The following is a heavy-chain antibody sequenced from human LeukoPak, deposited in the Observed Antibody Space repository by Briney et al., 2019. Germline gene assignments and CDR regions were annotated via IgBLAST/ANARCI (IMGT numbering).Heavy chain of an antibody. CDR2: ISSSSSYI. D-gene: IGHD3-22*01. V-gene: IGHV3-21*01. J-gene: IGHJ4*02. Sequence: PGGSLRLSCAASGFTFSSYSMNWVRQAPGKGLEWVSSISSSSSYIYYADSVKGRFTISRDNAKNSLYVQTNSLRAEDTAVYYCARGTNDYYYDSSGYLGYWGQGTLVTVSS. CDR1: GFTFSSYS. CDR3: ARGTNDYYYDSSGYLGY.